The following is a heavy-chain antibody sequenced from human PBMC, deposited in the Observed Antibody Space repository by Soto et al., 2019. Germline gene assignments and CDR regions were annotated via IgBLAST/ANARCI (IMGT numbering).Heavy chain of an antibody. D-gene: IGHD6-25*01. CDR1: GGSISNYY. Sequence: QVQLQESGPGLVKPSETLSLTCTVSGGSISNYYWNWIRQSPGKGLEWMGYIYSSGSTPYTPSLQNRATISLSTSKNPVSLQVNSVTAADTAVYYCARDHPHSYGGYHFDYWGQGTPVTVSS. CDR2: IYSSGST. CDR3: ARDHPHSYGGYHFDY. J-gene: IGHJ4*02. V-gene: IGHV4-59*01.